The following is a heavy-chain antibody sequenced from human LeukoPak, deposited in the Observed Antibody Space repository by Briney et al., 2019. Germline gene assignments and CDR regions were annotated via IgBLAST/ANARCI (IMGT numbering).Heavy chain of an antibody. CDR3: ARARPSMWIDY. CDR1: GFTFSSYA. V-gene: IGHV3-30*04. CDR2: ISYDGSDK. D-gene: IGHD5-12*01. J-gene: IGHJ4*02. Sequence: GGSLRLSCAASGFTFSSYAMYWVRQAPGEGLEWVAVISYDGSDKFYADSVKGRFTISRDSSKNTLYLQMNSLRPEDTAVYYCARARPSMWIDYWGQGTLVTVSS.